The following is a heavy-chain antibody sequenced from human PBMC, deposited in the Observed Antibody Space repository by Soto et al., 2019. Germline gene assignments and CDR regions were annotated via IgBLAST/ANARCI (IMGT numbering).Heavy chain of an antibody. CDR3: ARLGGYYHSLDT. CDR1: GGSINNYY. D-gene: IGHD3-22*01. CDR2: VYYTGTT. J-gene: IGHJ5*02. V-gene: IGHV4-59*08. Sequence: SETLSLTCTVSGGSINNYYWTWFRQPPGMGLEWIGYVYYTGTTSYNPSLKSRVTISIDGSKNQISLKLSSVTAGDTAFYYCARLGGYYHSLDTWGQGTLVTVS.